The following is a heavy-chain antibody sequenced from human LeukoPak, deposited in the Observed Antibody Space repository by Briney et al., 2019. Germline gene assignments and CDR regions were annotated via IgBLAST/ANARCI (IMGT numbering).Heavy chain of an antibody. CDR3: AGRGGRLFDAFDI. CDR2: IIPIFGTA. J-gene: IGHJ3*02. Sequence: ASVKVSCKASGGTFSSYAISWVRQAPGQGLEWMGGIIPIFGTANYAQKFQGRVTITADESTSTAYMELSSLRSEDTAVYYCAGRGGRLFDAFDIWGQGTMVTVSS. CDR1: GGTFSSYA. D-gene: IGHD3-16*01. V-gene: IGHV1-69*13.